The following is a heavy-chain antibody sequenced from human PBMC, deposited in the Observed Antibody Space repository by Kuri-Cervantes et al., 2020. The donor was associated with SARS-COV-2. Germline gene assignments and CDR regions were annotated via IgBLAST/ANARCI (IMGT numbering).Heavy chain of an antibody. Sequence: GESLKISCAASGFTFRSYAMSWVRQAPGKGLEWVSVISDSTYYPDSVKGRFTISRDNSKNTVYLQMKSLSAEDTAVYYCARDLGTYYYGSGSYGYWGQGTLVTVSS. CDR3: ARDLGTYYYGSGSYGY. V-gene: IGHV3-23*01. CDR2: ISDST. D-gene: IGHD3-10*01. J-gene: IGHJ4*02. CDR1: GFTFRSYA.